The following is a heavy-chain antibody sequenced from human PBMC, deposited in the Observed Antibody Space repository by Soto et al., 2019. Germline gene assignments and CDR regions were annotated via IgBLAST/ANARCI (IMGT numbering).Heavy chain of an antibody. J-gene: IGHJ4*02. V-gene: IGHV4-31*03. D-gene: IGHD2-15*01. Sequence: SETLSLTCTVSGGSISSGGYYWSWIRQHPGKGLEWIGYIYYSGSTYYNPSLKSRVTISVDTSKNQFSLKLSSVTAADTAVYYCARSEMVMFGYWGQGTLVTVSS. CDR1: GGSISSGGYY. CDR2: IYYSGST. CDR3: ARSEMVMFGY.